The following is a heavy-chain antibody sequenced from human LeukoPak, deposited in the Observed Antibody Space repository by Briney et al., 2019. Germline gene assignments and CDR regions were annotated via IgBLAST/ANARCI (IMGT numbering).Heavy chain of an antibody. V-gene: IGHV4-59*01. J-gene: IGHJ4*02. Sequence: SETLSLTCTVSGGSISSYYWSWIRQPPGKGLEWIGYIYYSGSTNYNPSLKSRVTISVDTSKNQFSLKLSSVTAADTAVYYCARVGNYYGSGTTRQGFDYWGQGTLVTVSS. D-gene: IGHD3-10*01. CDR2: IYYSGST. CDR3: ARVGNYYGSGTTRQGFDY. CDR1: GGSISSYY.